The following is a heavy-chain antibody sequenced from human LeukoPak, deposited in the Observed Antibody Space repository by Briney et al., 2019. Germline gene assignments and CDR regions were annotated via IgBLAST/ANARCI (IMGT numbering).Heavy chain of an antibody. Sequence: PGGSLRLSCAASGFTFSNFPMSWVRQAPGKGLEWVSGISAGGGSTYYADSVKGRFTISRDNSKNTLYLQMNSLRAEDTAVYYCAKSGDSSRTYSWFDPWGQGTLVTVSS. CDR1: GFTFSNFP. J-gene: IGHJ5*02. CDR2: ISAGGGST. D-gene: IGHD2-21*02. V-gene: IGHV3-23*01. CDR3: AKSGDSSRTYSWFDP.